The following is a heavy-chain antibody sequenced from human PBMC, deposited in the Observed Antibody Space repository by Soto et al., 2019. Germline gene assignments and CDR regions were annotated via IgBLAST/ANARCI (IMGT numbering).Heavy chain of an antibody. J-gene: IGHJ4*02. CDR2: IYHSEST. V-gene: IGHV4-4*02. D-gene: IGHD4-17*01. Sequence: PSETLSLTGAVSGDSVTSSNWWSWVRQPPGKGLEWIGEIYHSESTNYNPSLKSRVTMSIDKSKNQFSLKLTSVTAADTAVYFCARYDFGIFDYWGQGTLVTVSS. CDR3: ARYDFGIFDY. CDR1: GDSVTSSNW.